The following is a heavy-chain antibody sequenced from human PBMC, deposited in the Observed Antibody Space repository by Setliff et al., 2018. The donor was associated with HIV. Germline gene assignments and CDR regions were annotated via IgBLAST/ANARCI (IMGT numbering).Heavy chain of an antibody. CDR2: IIPIFGTA. CDR1: GVTFSSYA. J-gene: IGHJ3*02. Sequence: SVKVSCKASGVTFSSYAISWVRQAPGQGLEWMGGIIPIFGTANYAQKVQGRVTMTTDTSTTTAYMELRSLRSDDTAVYYCARVRTLDTPVDAFDIWGQGTMVTVSS. D-gene: IGHD2-15*01. CDR3: ARVRTLDTPVDAFDI. V-gene: IGHV1-69*05.